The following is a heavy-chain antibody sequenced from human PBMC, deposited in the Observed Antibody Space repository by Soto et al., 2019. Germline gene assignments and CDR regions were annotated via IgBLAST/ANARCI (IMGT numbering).Heavy chain of an antibody. J-gene: IGHJ5*02. V-gene: IGHV1-3*01. D-gene: IGHD6-6*01. CDR1: GYTFTSYA. CDR2: INAGNGNT. Sequence: GASVKVSCKASGYTFTSYAMHWVRQAPGQRLEWMGWINAGNGNTKYSQKFQGRVTITRDTSASTAYMELSSLRSEDTAVYYCARDFVGSSSKVYNWFDPWGQGTLVTVSS. CDR3: ARDFVGSSSKVYNWFDP.